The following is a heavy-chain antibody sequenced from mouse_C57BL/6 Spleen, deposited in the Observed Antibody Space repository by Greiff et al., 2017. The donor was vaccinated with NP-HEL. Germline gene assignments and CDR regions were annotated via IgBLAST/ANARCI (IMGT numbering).Heavy chain of an antibody. CDR1: GYTFTSYW. J-gene: IGHJ4*01. Sequence: VQLQQPGAELVRPGPSVKLSCKASGYTFTSYWMHWVKQRPGQGLEWIGVIDPSDSYTNYNQKFKGKATLTVDTSSSTAYMQLSSLTSEDSAVYYCALYYYGSSYYAMDYWGQGTSVTVSS. CDR3: ALYYYGSSYYAMDY. V-gene: IGHV1-59*01. CDR2: IDPSDSYT. D-gene: IGHD1-1*01.